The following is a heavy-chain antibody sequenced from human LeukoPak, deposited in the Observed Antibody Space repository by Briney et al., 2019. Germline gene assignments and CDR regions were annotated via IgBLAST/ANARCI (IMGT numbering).Heavy chain of an antibody. D-gene: IGHD1-26*01. CDR2: ISGSGGST. CDR1: GFTFSSYA. Sequence: SGGSLRLSCAASGFTFSSYAMSWVRQAPGKGLEWVSAISGSGGSTYYADSVKGRFTISRDNSKNTLYLQMNSLRAEDTAVYYCAKGPLNSGNYYWNAFDIWGQGTMVTVSS. V-gene: IGHV3-23*01. CDR3: AKGPLNSGNYYWNAFDI. J-gene: IGHJ3*02.